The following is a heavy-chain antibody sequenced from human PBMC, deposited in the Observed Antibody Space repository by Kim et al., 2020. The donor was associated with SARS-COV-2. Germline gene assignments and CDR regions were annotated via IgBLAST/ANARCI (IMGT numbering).Heavy chain of an antibody. CDR3: ARGEHYYDILTGYSPPYYFDY. J-gene: IGHJ4*02. V-gene: IGHV5-51*01. D-gene: IGHD3-9*01. CDR1: GYSFTSYW. CDR2: IYPGDSDT. Sequence: GESLKISCKGSGYSFTSYWIGWVRQMPGKGLEWMGIIYPGDSDTRYSPSFQGQVTISADKSISTAYLQWSSLKASDTAMYYCARGEHYYDILTGYSPPYYFDYWGQGTLVTVSS.